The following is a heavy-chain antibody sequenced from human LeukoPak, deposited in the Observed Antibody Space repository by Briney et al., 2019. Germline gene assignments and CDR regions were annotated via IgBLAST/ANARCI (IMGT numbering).Heavy chain of an antibody. CDR3: ARQYYDSSGYSLYNPRYYYYYMDV. V-gene: IGHV1-2*02. J-gene: IGHJ6*03. CDR2: INPNSGGT. CDR1: GYTFTVYY. D-gene: IGHD3-22*01. Sequence: ASVKVSCKASGYTFTVYYMHWVRRAPGQGLEWMGWINPNSGGTNYAQKFQGRVTMNRDTTISKDYMELSRLRCDDTAVYYCARQYYDSSGYSLYNPRYYYYYMDVWGKGTTVTISS.